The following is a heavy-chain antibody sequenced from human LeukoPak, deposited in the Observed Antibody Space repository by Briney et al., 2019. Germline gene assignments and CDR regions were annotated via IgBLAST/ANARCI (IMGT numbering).Heavy chain of an antibody. D-gene: IGHD1-1*01. J-gene: IGHJ6*02. V-gene: IGHV4-59*01. Sequence: SETLSLTCTVSGGSISSYYWSWIRQPPGKXXXXXXXXYYSGSTNYNPSLKSRVTISVDTSKNQFSLKLSSVTAADTAVYYCARGVGWVGTYYYYGMDVWGQGTTVTVSS. CDR3: ARGVGWVGTYYYYGMDV. CDR1: GGSISSYY. CDR2: XYYSGST.